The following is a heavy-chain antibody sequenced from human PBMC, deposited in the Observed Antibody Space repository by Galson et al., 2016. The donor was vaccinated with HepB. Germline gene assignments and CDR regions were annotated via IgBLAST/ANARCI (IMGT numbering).Heavy chain of an antibody. V-gene: IGHV4-39*01. J-gene: IGHJ4*02. CDR2: IYYAGST. D-gene: IGHD3-10*01. CDR1: DGSISSPNYY. CDR3: ARHIPPGNYYGTGCYYNVFDY. Sequence: TLSLTCSVSDGSISSPNYYWGWIRQPPGKGLEWIGSIYYAGSTYYNPSLKSRVTMSVDTSKHQFSLKLSFVTAADTAVYYCARHIPPGNYYGTGCYYNVFDYWGQGTLVTVSS.